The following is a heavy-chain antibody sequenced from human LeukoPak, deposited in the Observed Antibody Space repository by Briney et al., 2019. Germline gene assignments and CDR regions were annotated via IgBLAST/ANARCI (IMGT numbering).Heavy chain of an antibody. J-gene: IGHJ4*02. V-gene: IGHV1-58*02. CDR3: AAELYRGDCCHFDY. CDR2: IIVGSGTT. CDR1: GFTFSNSA. Sequence: TSVKVSCKASGFTFSNSAMQWVRQARGQRLEWIGWIIVGSGTTNYAQNLQGRLTITRDMSTNTVYMELSSLRSEDTAVYYCAAELYRGDCCHFDYWGQGTLLTVSS. D-gene: IGHD2-21*02.